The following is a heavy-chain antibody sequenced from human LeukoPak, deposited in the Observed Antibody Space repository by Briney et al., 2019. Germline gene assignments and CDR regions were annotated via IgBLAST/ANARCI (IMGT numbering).Heavy chain of an antibody. CDR3: ASPSSSWYNRYYFDY. J-gene: IGHJ4*02. D-gene: IGHD6-13*01. CDR2: INHSGST. Sequence: SETLSLTCAVYGGSFSGYYWSSIRQPPGKGLEWIGEINHSGSTNYNPSLKSRVTISVDTSKNQFSLKLSSVTATDTAVYYCASPSSSWYNRYYFDYWGQGTLVTVSS. CDR1: GGSFSGYY. V-gene: IGHV4-34*01.